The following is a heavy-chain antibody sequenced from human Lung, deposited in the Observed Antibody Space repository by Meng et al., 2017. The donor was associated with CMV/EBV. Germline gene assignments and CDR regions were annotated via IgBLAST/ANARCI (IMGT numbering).Heavy chain of an antibody. CDR2: IIPIFGTA. V-gene: IGHV1-69*05. Sequence: SVXVSXXASGGNFGTYAISWVRQAPGQGLEWMGGIIPIFGTASFAQKFQGRVTITTDESTAYMELSSLRSEDAAVYCCARTRYDSSGYDAYYYYAMDVWGQGXTVTVSS. D-gene: IGHD3-22*01. CDR3: ARTRYDSSGYDAYYYYAMDV. CDR1: GGNFGTYA. J-gene: IGHJ6*02.